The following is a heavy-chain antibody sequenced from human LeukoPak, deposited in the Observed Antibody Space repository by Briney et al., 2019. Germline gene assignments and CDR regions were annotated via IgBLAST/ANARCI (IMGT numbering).Heavy chain of an antibody. J-gene: IGHJ5*02. D-gene: IGHD1-26*01. CDR3: AKDHGGSYYSSEDWFDP. V-gene: IGHV3-23*01. CDR2: ISGGGGDT. Sequence: GGSLRLSCAASGFTFSSYAMSWVRQAPGKGLEWVSTISGGGGDTYYTDSVKGRFTISRDNSKNTLYLQMSSLRAEDTALYYCAKDHGGSYYSSEDWFDPWGQGTLVTVSS. CDR1: GFTFSSYA.